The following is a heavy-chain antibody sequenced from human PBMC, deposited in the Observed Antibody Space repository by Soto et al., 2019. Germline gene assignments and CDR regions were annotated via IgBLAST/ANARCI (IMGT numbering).Heavy chain of an antibody. CDR1: GFTFSSYG. V-gene: IGHV3-33*01. CDR3: AREGTVRGVLDY. Sequence: QVQLVESGGDVVQPGRSLRLSCAASGFTFSSYGMHWVRQAPGKGLEWVAVIWYDGSNKYYADSVKGRFTISRDNSKNTLYLQMNSLRAEDTAVYYCAREGTVRGVLDYWGQGPLVTVSS. CDR2: IWYDGSNK. J-gene: IGHJ4*02. D-gene: IGHD3-10*01.